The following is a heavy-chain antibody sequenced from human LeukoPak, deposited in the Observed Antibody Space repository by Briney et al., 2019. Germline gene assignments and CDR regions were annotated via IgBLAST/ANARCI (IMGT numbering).Heavy chain of an antibody. CDR2: TIPIFGTA. CDR1: GGTFSSYA. Sequence: ASVKVSCKASGGTFSSYAISWVRQAPGQGLEWMGGTIPIFGTANYAQKFQGRVTITTDESTSTAYMELSSLRSEDTAVYYCARGTYYYGSGSYYDYFDYWGQGTLVTVSS. CDR3: ARGTYYYGSGSYYDYFDY. V-gene: IGHV1-69*05. J-gene: IGHJ4*02. D-gene: IGHD3-10*01.